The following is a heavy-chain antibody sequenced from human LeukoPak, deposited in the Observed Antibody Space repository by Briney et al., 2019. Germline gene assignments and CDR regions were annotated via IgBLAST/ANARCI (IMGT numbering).Heavy chain of an antibody. CDR1: GNTFTSYD. Sequence: ASMKVSCKASGNTFTSYDNNWVRQATGQGLEWMGWMNPTSGHTGYAQKFQGRVTMTRDTSISTAYMELNSLTSEDTAVYYCARSPVGVRKKHDFWGQGTLVIVSS. V-gene: IGHV1-8*01. D-gene: IGHD3-10*01. CDR2: MNPTSGHT. CDR3: ARSPVGVRKKHDF. J-gene: IGHJ4*02.